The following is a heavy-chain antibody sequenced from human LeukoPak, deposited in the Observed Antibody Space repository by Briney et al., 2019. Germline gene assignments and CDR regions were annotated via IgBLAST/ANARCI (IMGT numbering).Heavy chain of an antibody. Sequence: GGSLRLSCAASGFTFSSYAMRWVRQAPGKGLEWVSSISGSGGSTYYADSVKGRFTISRDNSKNTLYLQMNSLRAEDTAVYYCAKGAAAGTGAGYWGREPWSPSPQ. CDR1: GFTFSSYA. J-gene: IGHJ4*02. CDR2: ISGSGGST. D-gene: IGHD6-13*01. V-gene: IGHV3-23*01. CDR3: AKGAAAGTGAGY.